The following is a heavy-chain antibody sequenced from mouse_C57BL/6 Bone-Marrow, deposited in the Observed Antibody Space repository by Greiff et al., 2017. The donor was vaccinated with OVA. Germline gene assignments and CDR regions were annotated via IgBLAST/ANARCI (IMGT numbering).Heavy chain of an antibody. CDR3: ASYGNHVYWYFEV. CDR1: GYTFTSYW. D-gene: IGHD2-1*01. J-gene: IGHJ1*03. Sequence: QVQLQQPGAELVRPGTSVKLSCKASGYTFTSYWMHWVKQRPGQGLEWIGVIDPSDSSTNYNQKFKGKATLTVDTSSSTAYMQLSSMTSEDSAVYYCASYGNHVYWYFEVWGTGTTVTVSS. V-gene: IGHV1-59*01. CDR2: IDPSDSST.